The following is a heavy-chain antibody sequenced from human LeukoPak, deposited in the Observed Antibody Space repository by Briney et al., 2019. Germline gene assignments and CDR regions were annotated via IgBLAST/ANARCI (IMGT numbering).Heavy chain of an antibody. V-gene: IGHV4-39*07. CDR3: AEDHSRVWFYH. CDR2: IYYSGST. J-gene: IGHJ5*02. Sequence: PSETLSLTCTVSGGSISSSSYYWGWIRQPPGKGLEWIGSIYYSGSTYYNPSLKSRVTISVDTSKNQFSLKLSSVTAADTAVYYCAEDHSRVWFYHWGQGTLVTVSS. D-gene: IGHD6-13*01. CDR1: GGSISSSSYY.